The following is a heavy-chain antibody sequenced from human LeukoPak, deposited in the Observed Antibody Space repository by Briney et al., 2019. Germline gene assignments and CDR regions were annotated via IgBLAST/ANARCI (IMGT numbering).Heavy chain of an antibody. CDR3: ARGFHYDSSGYPFDY. J-gene: IGHJ4*02. CDR1: GYTFTSYG. D-gene: IGHD3-22*01. CDR2: ISGYNGNT. V-gene: IGHV1-18*01. Sequence: VSVKVSCKASGYTFTSYGISWVRQAPGQGLELMGWISGYNGNTNYAQKFQGRVTMTTDTSTRTVYMELKSLRSDDTAVYYCARGFHYDSSGYPFDYWGQGALVTVSS.